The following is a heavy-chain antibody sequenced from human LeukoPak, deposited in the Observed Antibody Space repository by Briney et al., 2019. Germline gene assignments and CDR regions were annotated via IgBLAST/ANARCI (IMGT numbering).Heavy chain of an antibody. CDR3: ARDGSVVVPAAILDYYGMDV. CDR2: ISAYNGNT. Sequence: GASVKVSCKASGYTFTSYGISWVRQAPGQGLEWMGWISAYNGNTNYAQKLQGRVTMTTDTSTSTAYMELRNLRSDDTAVYYCARDGSVVVPAAILDYYGMDVWGQGTTVTVSS. J-gene: IGHJ6*02. D-gene: IGHD2-2*02. CDR1: GYTFTSYG. V-gene: IGHV1-18*01.